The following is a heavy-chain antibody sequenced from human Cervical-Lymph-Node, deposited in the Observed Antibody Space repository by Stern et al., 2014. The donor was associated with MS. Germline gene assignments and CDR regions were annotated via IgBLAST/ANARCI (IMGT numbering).Heavy chain of an antibody. D-gene: IGHD6-19*01. V-gene: IGHV7-4-1*02. CDR2: ISTDTGNP. CDR3: ARLAYTSGYYGERLHLFDY. J-gene: IGHJ4*02. Sequence: QVQLGQSGSELKKPGASVKVSCKASGYTFTTYPMNWVRQAPGQGLEWMGWISTDTGNPTYAQGFTGRFVFSLDTSVSTAYLQINSLKADDTAVYYCARLAYTSGYYGERLHLFDYWGQGTLVAVSS. CDR1: GYTFTTYP.